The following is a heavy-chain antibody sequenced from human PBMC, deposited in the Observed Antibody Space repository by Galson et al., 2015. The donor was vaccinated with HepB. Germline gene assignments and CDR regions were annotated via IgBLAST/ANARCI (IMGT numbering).Heavy chain of an antibody. V-gene: IGHV3-30-3*01. D-gene: IGHD3-22*01. CDR1: GFTFSSYA. J-gene: IGHJ4*02. CDR3: ARDQSTMIVVVLYYFDY. Sequence: SLRLSCAASGFTFSSYAMHWVRQAPGKGLEWVAVISYDGSNKYYADSVKGRFTISRDNSKNTLYLQMNSLRAEDTAVYYCARDQSTMIVVVLYYFDYWGQGTLVTVSS. CDR2: ISYDGSNK.